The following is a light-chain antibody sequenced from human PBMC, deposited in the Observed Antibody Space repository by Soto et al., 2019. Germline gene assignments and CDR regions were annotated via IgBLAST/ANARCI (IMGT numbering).Light chain of an antibody. Sequence: EVVMTQSPASLSASPGERVTLSCRASQNIRSSLAWYQQRPGQAPRLLIYGASSRATGIPDRFSGSGSGTEFTLTISSLQSEDFAVYYCQQYNNWPPWTFGQGTKVDI. J-gene: IGKJ1*01. V-gene: IGKV3D-15*01. CDR2: GAS. CDR1: QNIRSS. CDR3: QQYNNWPPWT.